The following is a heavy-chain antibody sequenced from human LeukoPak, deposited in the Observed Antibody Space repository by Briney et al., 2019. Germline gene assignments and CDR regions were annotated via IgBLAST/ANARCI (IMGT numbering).Heavy chain of an antibody. CDR3: TRGPVGGFDA. CDR1: GLTVSTNY. V-gene: IGHV3-53*01. J-gene: IGHJ5*02. D-gene: IGHD1-26*01. CDR2: IYSGGNT. Sequence: GGSLRLSCSASGLTVSTNYLTWVRQAPGKGLEWVSVIYSGGNTYYADSVKGRFTISRDNSKNTLHLQMNSLRADDTAVYYCTRGPVGGFDAWGQGTLVTVSS.